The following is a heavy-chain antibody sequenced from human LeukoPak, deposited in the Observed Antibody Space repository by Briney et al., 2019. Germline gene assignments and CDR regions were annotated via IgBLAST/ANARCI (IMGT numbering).Heavy chain of an antibody. V-gene: IGHV1-46*01. J-gene: IGHJ5*02. CDR2: IIPLFGTT. CDR1: GYTFTSYY. Sequence: ASVKVSCKASGYTFTSYYMHWVRQAPGQGLEWMGRIIPLFGTTTYAQKFQGRVTITADKSTSTAYMKLNSLTSEDTAVYYCAGRVTMVSGFDPWGQGTLVAVSS. CDR3: AGRVTMVSGFDP. D-gene: IGHD3-10*01.